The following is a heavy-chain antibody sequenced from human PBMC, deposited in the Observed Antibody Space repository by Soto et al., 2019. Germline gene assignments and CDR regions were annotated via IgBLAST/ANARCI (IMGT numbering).Heavy chain of an antibody. V-gene: IGHV1-18*01. CDR1: GYTFTSYG. Sequence: ASVKVSCKASGYTFTSYGINWVRQAPGQVLEWIGWVSGYNYNTKYAQKLQGRITVTTDTPTNTAYMELRSLTSDDTAVDDCGRSSSMLGAGWSDSWGRGTLVTVSS. J-gene: IGHJ5*01. D-gene: IGHD2-8*01. CDR2: VSGYNYNT. CDR3: GRSSSMLGAGWSDS.